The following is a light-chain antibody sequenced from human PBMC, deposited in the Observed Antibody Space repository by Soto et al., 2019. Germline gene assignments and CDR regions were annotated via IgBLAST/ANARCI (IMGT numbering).Light chain of an antibody. CDR1: QSVSSN. CDR3: QHYNSWPRA. J-gene: IGKJ1*01. Sequence: EMVMTQSPATLSVSPGETDTLSCRASQSVSSNLAWYQQKPGQAPRLLIYGASTRATGVPARFSGSGSGTEFTLSISSLQSEDFAVYHCQHYNSWPRAFGQGTKVESK. CDR2: GAS. V-gene: IGKV3-15*01.